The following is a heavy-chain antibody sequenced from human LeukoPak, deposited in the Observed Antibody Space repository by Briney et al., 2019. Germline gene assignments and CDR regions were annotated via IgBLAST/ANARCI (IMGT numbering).Heavy chain of an antibody. CDR2: IKPDGTTK. D-gene: IGHD6-13*01. Sequence: GGSLRLSCAASGFPFSSYSMTWVRQAPGKGLEWVANIKPDGTTKFYVDSVKGRFTISRNNALNSLYLQMNSLRAEDTAIYYCARSIPYGTTWYGRSDYWGQGTLVTVSS. V-gene: IGHV3-7*03. CDR3: ARSIPYGTTWYGRSDY. CDR1: GFPFSSYS. J-gene: IGHJ4*02.